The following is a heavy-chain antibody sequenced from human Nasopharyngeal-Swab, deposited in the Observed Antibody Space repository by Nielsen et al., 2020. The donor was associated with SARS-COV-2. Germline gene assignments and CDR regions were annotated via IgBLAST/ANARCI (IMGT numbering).Heavy chain of an antibody. J-gene: IGHJ5*02. CDR3: VRDSRKYCRNIDCYMGNWFDP. CDR2: ISHDETNK. Sequence: GESLKISCAASGFTLSSYAMHWVRQAPGRGLGWVAVISHDETNKDYADSVKGRFSVSRDNSKNTVYLQMSSLRSEDTAIYYCVRDSRKYCRNIDCYMGNWFDPWGQGTLVTVSS. V-gene: IGHV3-30-3*01. D-gene: IGHD2-21*02. CDR1: GFTLSSYA.